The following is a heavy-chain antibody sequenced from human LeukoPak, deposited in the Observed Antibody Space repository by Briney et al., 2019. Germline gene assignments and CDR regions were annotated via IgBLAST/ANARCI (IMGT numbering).Heavy chain of an antibody. Sequence: KPSETLSLTCAVYGGSLSGYYWSWIRQPPGKGLEWIGEINHSGSTNYNPSLKSRVTISVDTSKNQFSLKLSSVTAADTAVYYCARGGYSYGYVFDYWGQGTLVTVSS. CDR3: ARGGYSYGYVFDY. CDR2: INHSGST. D-gene: IGHD5-18*01. J-gene: IGHJ4*02. V-gene: IGHV4-34*01. CDR1: GGSLSGYY.